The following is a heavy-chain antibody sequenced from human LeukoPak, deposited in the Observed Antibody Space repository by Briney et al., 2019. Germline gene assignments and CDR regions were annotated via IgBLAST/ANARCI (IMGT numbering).Heavy chain of an antibody. CDR1: GYAFTDYY. CDR2: INPNSGGT. V-gene: IGHV1-2*02. D-gene: IGHD6-13*01. J-gene: IGHJ6*02. CDR3: ARVRIGQQLDKYYYYAMDV. Sequence: ASVKVSCKASGYAFTDYYMHWVRQAPGQGLEWMGWINPNSGGTNYAQKSQGRVTMTTDTSISTAYMEVSRLRSDDTAVYYCARVRIGQQLDKYYYYAMDVWGQGTTVTVSS.